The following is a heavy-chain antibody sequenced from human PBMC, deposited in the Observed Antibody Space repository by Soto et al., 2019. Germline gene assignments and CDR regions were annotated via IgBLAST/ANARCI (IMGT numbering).Heavy chain of an antibody. CDR1: GYTFTSYG. Sequence: ASVKVSCKASGYTFTSYGISWVRQAPGQGLEWMGWISAYNGNTNYAQKLQGRATMTTDTSTSTAYMELRSLRSDDTAVYYCARSTLAGRYCSSTSCDTGGYDYWGQGTLVTVS. CDR2: ISAYNGNT. D-gene: IGHD2-2*02. J-gene: IGHJ4*02. CDR3: ARSTLAGRYCSSTSCDTGGYDY. V-gene: IGHV1-18*01.